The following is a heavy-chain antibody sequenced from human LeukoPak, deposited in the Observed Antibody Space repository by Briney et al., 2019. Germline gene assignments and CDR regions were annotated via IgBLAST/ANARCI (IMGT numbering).Heavy chain of an antibody. CDR3: ARHAGSYYTYNFDY. Sequence: SETLSLTCTVSGGSIRSSSYYWGWIRQPPGKGLEWVGSIYYSGSTNYKPSLRSRVTISVDTSKNQFSLKLSSVTAADTAVYYCARHAGSYYTYNFDYWGQGTLVTVSS. CDR1: GGSIRSSSYY. V-gene: IGHV4-39*01. D-gene: IGHD3-22*01. J-gene: IGHJ4*02. CDR2: IYYSGST.